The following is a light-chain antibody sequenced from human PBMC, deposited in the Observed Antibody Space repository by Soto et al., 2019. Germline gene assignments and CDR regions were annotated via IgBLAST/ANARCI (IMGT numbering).Light chain of an antibody. V-gene: IGKV3-20*01. CDR1: QSVTSSY. J-gene: IGKJ4*01. CDR2: GAS. Sequence: EIVLTQSPGTLSLSPGERATLSCRASQSVTSSYLAWYQQKPGQAPRLLISGASSRATGIPDRFSGSGSGTDLTLTISRLEPEDFAVYYCKQYSTSRLTFGGGTKVEIK. CDR3: KQYSTSRLT.